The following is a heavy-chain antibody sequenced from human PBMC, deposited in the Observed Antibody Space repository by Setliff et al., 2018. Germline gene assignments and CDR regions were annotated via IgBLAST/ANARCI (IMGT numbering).Heavy chain of an antibody. CDR3: ARDRSTVIRGVTSFFYYYMDV. CDR2: IFYSDTA. J-gene: IGHJ6*03. D-gene: IGHD3-10*01. Sequence: LSLTCTVSGGSIGPHYWSWIRQAPGKGLEWIGHIFYSDTAKYSPSLGSRAAISVDSSKNQLSLKLRSVTAADTAVYYCARDRSTVIRGVTSFFYYYMDVWGGGTTVTVSS. V-gene: IGHV4-59*11. CDR1: GGSIGPHY.